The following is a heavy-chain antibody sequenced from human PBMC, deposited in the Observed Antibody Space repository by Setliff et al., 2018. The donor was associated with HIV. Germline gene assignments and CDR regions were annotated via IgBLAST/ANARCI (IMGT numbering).Heavy chain of an antibody. V-gene: IGHV3-23*01. CDR1: GFTFSSYA. CDR2: ITSSGGTT. CDR3: ASARIPTGGTSTSFDF. J-gene: IGHJ4*02. Sequence: PGGSLRLSCAASGFTFSSYAMSWVRQAPGKGLEWVSAITSSGGTTYYADSVKGRFTVSRDNSKNTLYLQMNSLRAEDTAVYYCASARIPTGGTSTSFDFWGQGALVTVSS. D-gene: IGHD1-1*01.